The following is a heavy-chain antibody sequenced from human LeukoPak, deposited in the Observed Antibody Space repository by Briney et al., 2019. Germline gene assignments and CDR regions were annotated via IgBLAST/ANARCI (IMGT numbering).Heavy chain of an antibody. J-gene: IGHJ4*02. Sequence: PGGSLRLSCAASGFTFSSYSMNWVRQAPGKGLEGVSIIYSDGTTYYADSVKGRFTISRDNSKNSLYLQMNSLRAEDTAVYYCARDPGYNYGFDYWGQGTLVTVSS. D-gene: IGHD5-18*01. CDR2: IYSDGTT. CDR1: GFTFSSYS. V-gene: IGHV3-66*01. CDR3: ARDPGYNYGFDY.